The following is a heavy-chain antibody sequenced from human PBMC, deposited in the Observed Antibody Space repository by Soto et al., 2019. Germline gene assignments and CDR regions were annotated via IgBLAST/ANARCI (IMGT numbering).Heavy chain of an antibody. V-gene: IGHV4-34*01. CDR1: GGSFSGYY. Sequence: SETLSLTCAVYGGSFSGYYWSWIRQPPGKGLEWIGEINHSGSTNYNPSLKSRVTISVDTSKNQFSLKLSSVTAADTAVYYCASTTKYYYDSSGYYNGWYYYYGMDVQGQGTMVTVFS. J-gene: IGHJ6*02. CDR3: ASTTKYYYDSSGYYNGWYYYYGMDV. D-gene: IGHD3-22*01. CDR2: INHSGST.